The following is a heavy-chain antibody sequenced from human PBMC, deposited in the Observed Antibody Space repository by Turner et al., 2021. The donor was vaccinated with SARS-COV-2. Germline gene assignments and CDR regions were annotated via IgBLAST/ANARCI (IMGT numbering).Heavy chain of an antibody. J-gene: IGHJ4*01. CDR3: TIYCSGGSCYGI. D-gene: IGHD2-15*01. Sequence: EVQLVESGGGLVQPGGFLKLSCAASGLTFSGSAMHWVRQASGKGLEWVGRIRSKANSYATAYAASVKGKFTISRDNSKSTAYLQMNSLKTEDTAVYYCTIYCSGGSCYGIWGQGTLVTVSS. V-gene: IGHV3-73*01. CDR1: GLTFSGSA. CDR2: IRSKANSYAT.